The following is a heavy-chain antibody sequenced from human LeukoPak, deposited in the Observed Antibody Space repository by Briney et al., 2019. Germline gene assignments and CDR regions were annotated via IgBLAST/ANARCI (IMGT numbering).Heavy chain of an antibody. CDR2: IYSGGTT. D-gene: IGHD3-3*01. Sequence: GGSLRLSRAASGFTVRGDYMSWVRQAPGKGLEWVSVIYSGGTTYYADSVKGRFTISRDNSENTVFLQMNSLRAEDTAVYYCVTPWSGPTGMDWGQGTLVTVSS. CDR1: GFTVRGDY. CDR3: VTPWSGPTGMD. J-gene: IGHJ4*02. V-gene: IGHV3-66*01.